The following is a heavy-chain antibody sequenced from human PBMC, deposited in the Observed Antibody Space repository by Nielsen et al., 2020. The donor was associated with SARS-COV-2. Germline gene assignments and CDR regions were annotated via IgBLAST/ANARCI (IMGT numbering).Heavy chain of an antibody. Sequence: GESLKISCAASGFTFSSYGMHWVRQAPGKGLEWVAVISYDGSNKYYADSVKGRFTISRDNAKNSLYLQMNSLRAEDTAVYYCARDHSSSWYSSFWFDPWGQGTLVTVSS. CDR3: ARDHSSSWYSSFWFDP. V-gene: IGHV3-30*03. CDR2: ISYDGSNK. D-gene: IGHD6-13*01. CDR1: GFTFSSYG. J-gene: IGHJ5*02.